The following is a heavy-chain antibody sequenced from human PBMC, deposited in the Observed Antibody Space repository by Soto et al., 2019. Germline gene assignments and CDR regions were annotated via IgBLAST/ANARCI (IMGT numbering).Heavy chain of an antibody. CDR2: ISYDGSNK. CDR1: GFTFSSYG. D-gene: IGHD3-22*01. Sequence: GGSLRLSCAASGFTFSSYGMHWVRQAPGKGLEWVAVISYDGSNKYYADSVKGRFTISRDNSKNTLYLQMNSLRAEDTAVYYCAKTGPYYYDSSGYYYRSYYYGMDVWGQGTTVTVSS. V-gene: IGHV3-30*18. CDR3: AKTGPYYYDSSGYYYRSYYYGMDV. J-gene: IGHJ6*02.